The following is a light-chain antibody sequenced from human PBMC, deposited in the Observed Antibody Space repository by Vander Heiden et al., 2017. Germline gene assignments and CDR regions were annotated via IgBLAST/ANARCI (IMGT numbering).Light chain of an antibody. CDR2: AAS. V-gene: IGKV1-39*01. CDR3: QESDTTPRT. Sequence: DIQMTQSPSSLSASVGDRVTITCRASQSISSYLNWYQQKPGKAPKLLIYAASSLQSGVPSRFSGSASGTDFTLSISRLHPEDFATYYCQESDTTPRTFGQGTKVEIK. J-gene: IGKJ1*01. CDR1: QSISSY.